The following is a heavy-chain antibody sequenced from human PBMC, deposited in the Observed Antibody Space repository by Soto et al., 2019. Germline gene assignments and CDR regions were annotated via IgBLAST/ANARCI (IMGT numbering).Heavy chain of an antibody. CDR3: VRYCSTTKCPFDY. Sequence: PSETLSLTSTVSGGSISGVASYGVWIRQPPGKGLEWIGYIYYSGNTYFNPSLKSRVTLSVDTSKNQFSLNSSSVTAADTAVYYCVRYCSTTKCPFDYWGQGTLVTVSS. D-gene: IGHD2-2*01. V-gene: IGHV4-30-4*01. CDR1: GGSISGVASY. J-gene: IGHJ4*02. CDR2: IYYSGNT.